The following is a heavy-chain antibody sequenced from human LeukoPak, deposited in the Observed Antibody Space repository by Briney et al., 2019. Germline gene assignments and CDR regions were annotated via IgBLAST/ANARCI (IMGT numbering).Heavy chain of an antibody. CDR2: ISIYHGST. J-gene: IGHJ4*02. CDR1: GYTFSGFG. Sequence: EASVTVSCKTSGYTFSGFGISWVRQAPGQGLEWVGWISIYHGSTDYSKTFQGRVTMTTDTSTNTVYMDLRGLKSDDTAVYYCARDRRVVATISSYFDFWGQGTLVTVSS. CDR3: ARDRRVVATISSYFDF. V-gene: IGHV1-18*01. D-gene: IGHD5-12*01.